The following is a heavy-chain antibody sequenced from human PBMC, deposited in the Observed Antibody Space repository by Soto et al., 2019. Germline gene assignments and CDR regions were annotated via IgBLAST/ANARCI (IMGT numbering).Heavy chain of an antibody. CDR2: TYHSGTT. D-gene: IGHD6-13*01. Sequence: QVQLQESGPGLVQPSGTLSLTCAVSGDSINNSHWWRWVRQTPGKGLEWIGETYHSGTTNYNPSLKTRVTISIDKSKNQFSRKMNSVTAADTDVYYCAREVNSSPARGPNWFDPWGQGTLVTVSS. V-gene: IGHV4-4*02. CDR3: AREVNSSPARGPNWFDP. J-gene: IGHJ5*02. CDR1: GDSINNSHW.